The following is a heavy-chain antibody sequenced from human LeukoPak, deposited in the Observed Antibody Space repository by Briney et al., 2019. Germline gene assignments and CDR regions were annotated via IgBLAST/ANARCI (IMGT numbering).Heavy chain of an antibody. V-gene: IGHV3-48*01. CDR3: ARVGVVGATNDAFDI. CDR1: EFTFSSYS. CDR2: ISSSSSTI. D-gene: IGHD1-26*01. Sequence: GGSLRLSCAASEFTFSSYSMNWVRQAPGKGLEWVSYISSSSSTIYYADSVKGRFTISRDNAKNSLYLQMNSLRAEDTAVYYCARVGVVGATNDAFDIWGQGTMVTVSS. J-gene: IGHJ3*02.